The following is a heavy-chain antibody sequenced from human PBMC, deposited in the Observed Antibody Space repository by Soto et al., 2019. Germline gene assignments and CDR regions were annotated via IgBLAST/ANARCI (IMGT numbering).Heavy chain of an antibody. J-gene: IGHJ4*02. Sequence: EVQLIESGGGLVQPGGSLRLSCAASGFTFTKSWMHWVRQTPGKGLEWVSRVNTDGSDTIYADSVKGRFTISRDNAKNTLYLQITSLTAEDTAMYYCARDQSVSGPTTFHYWGQGALVTVSS. V-gene: IGHV3-74*01. CDR3: ARDQSVSGPTTFHY. D-gene: IGHD6-19*01. CDR1: GFTFTKSW. CDR2: VNTDGSDT.